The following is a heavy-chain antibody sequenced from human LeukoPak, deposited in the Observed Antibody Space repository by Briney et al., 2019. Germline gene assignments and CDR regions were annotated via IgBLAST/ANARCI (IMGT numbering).Heavy chain of an antibody. CDR3: AKGDLAAAGRDDAFDI. D-gene: IGHD6-13*01. CDR1: GCTFSSYG. J-gene: IGHJ3*02. CDR2: ILNDATNK. V-gene: IGHV3-30*02. Sequence: GGSLRLSCAASGCTFSSYGMHWVRQAPGKGLEGVALILNDATNKYYADSVEGRFTISRDNYKQTLYLQMNRLRAEDTAIYYCAKGDLAAAGRDDAFDIWGQGTMVTVSS.